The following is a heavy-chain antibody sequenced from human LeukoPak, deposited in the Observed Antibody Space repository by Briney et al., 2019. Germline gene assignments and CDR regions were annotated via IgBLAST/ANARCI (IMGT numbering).Heavy chain of an antibody. Sequence: GGSLRLSCAGAGFSFSSYGMHWVRQAPGKGLEWVAVISYDGGTKFYADSVKGRFTISRDNSKNTLYLQMNSLRAEDTAVYYCAKDQGRYGSGNYYFDYWGQGTLVTVSS. CDR3: AKDQGRYGSGNYYFDY. J-gene: IGHJ4*02. V-gene: IGHV3-30*18. D-gene: IGHD3-10*01. CDR2: ISYDGGTK. CDR1: GFSFSSYG.